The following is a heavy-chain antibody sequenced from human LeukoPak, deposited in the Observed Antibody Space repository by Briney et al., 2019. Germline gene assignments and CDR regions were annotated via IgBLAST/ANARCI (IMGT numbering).Heavy chain of an antibody. CDR3: ARALLTSYYYGVDV. Sequence: GGSLRLSCAASGFTFSSYAMHWVRQAPGKGLEWVAVISYDGSNKYYADSVKGRFTISRDNSKNTLYLQMNSLRAEDTAVYYCARALLTSYYYGVDVWGQGTTVTVSS. D-gene: IGHD2-8*01. J-gene: IGHJ6*02. V-gene: IGHV3-30-3*01. CDR1: GFTFSSYA. CDR2: ISYDGSNK.